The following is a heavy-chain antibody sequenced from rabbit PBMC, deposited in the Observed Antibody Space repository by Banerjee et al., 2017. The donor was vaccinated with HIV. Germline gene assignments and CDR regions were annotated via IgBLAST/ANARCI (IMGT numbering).Heavy chain of an antibody. D-gene: IGHD4-2*01. V-gene: IGHV1S45*01. J-gene: IGHJ4*01. Sequence: QEQLVESGGGLVQPEGSLTLTCTASGFSFSSNYYMCWVRQAPGKGLEWIACIYAVSGGITYYASWVNGRFTISKTSSTTVTLQMTSLTAADTATYFCAGGYAGDAGYGYPYFNLWGPGTLVTVS. CDR3: AGGYAGDAGYGYPYFNL. CDR2: IYAVSGGIT. CDR1: GFSFSSNYY.